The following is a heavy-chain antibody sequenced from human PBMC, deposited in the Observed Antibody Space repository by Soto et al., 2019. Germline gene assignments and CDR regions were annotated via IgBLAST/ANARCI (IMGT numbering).Heavy chain of an antibody. CDR3: AKWSCSGGSCYSRWFDP. Sequence: GGSLRLSCAASGFTFSRYWMSWVRQAPGKGLEWVSAISGSGGSTYYADSVKGRFTISRDNSKNTLYLQMNSLRAEDTAVYYCAKWSCSGGSCYSRWFDPWGQGTLVTVSS. V-gene: IGHV3-23*01. CDR1: GFTFSRYW. J-gene: IGHJ5*02. CDR2: ISGSGGST. D-gene: IGHD2-15*01.